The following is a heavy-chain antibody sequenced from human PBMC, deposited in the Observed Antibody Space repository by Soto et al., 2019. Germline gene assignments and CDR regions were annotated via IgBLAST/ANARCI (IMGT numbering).Heavy chain of an antibody. V-gene: IGHV3-30-3*01. CDR3: AREQYYYDSSGWFDY. CDR1: GFTFSSYA. J-gene: IGHJ4*02. CDR2: ISYDGSNK. D-gene: IGHD3-22*01. Sequence: QVQLVESGGGVVQPGRSLRLSCAASGFTFSSYAMHWVRQAPGKGLEWVVVISYDGSNKYYADSVKGRFTISRDNSKNTLYLQMNSLRAEDTAMYYCAREQYYYDSSGWFDYWGQGTLVTVSS.